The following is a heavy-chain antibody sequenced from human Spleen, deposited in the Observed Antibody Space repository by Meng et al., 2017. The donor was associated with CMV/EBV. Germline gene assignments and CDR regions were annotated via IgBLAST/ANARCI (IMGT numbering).Heavy chain of an antibody. CDR2: INHSGST. Sequence: ELQIWRTSRFTPCEPLSLTCAFYVWSSSGYYWSWIRQPPGKGLEWIGEINHSGSTNYNPSLKSRVTISVDTSKNQFSLKLSSVTAADTAVYYCARNRYSSSWYRGFGWYFDLWGRGTLVTVSS. D-gene: IGHD6-13*01. J-gene: IGHJ2*01. V-gene: IGHV4-34*01. CDR3: ARNRYSSSWYRGFGWYFDL. CDR1: VWSSSGYY.